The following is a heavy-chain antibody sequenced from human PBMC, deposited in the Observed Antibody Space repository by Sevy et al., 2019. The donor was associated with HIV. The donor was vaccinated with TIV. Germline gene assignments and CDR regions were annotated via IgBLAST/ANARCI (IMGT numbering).Heavy chain of an antibody. J-gene: IGHJ6*02. CDR1: GFTFSSYG. CDR3: AKDGSAGATTRRHYYYYYGMDV. D-gene: IGHD1-26*01. CDR2: ISYDGSNK. Sequence: GESLKLSCAASGFTFSSYGMHWVRQAPGKGLEWVAVISYDGSNKYYADSVKGRFTISRDNSKNTLYLQMNSLRAEDTAVYYCAKDGSAGATTRRHYYYYYGMDVWGQGTTVTVSS. V-gene: IGHV3-30*18.